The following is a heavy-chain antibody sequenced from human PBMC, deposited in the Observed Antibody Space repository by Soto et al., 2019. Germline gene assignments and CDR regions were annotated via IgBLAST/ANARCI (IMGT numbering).Heavy chain of an antibody. J-gene: IGHJ4*02. CDR1: DGSVSSGSYY. CDR3: ARGAVVVTAILPDY. Sequence: SETLSLTCTVSDGSVSSGSYYWSWIRQPPGKGLEWIGYIYYSGSTNYNPSLKSRVTISVDTSKNQFSLKLNSVTAGDTAVYYCARGAVVVTAILPDYWGQGILVTVSS. V-gene: IGHV4-61*01. D-gene: IGHD2-21*02. CDR2: IYYSGST.